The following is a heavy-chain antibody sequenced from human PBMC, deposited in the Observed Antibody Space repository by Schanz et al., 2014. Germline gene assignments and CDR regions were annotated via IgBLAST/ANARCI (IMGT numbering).Heavy chain of an antibody. Sequence: EVQLLESGGGLVQPGGSLRLSCASSGFSFTTYAMSWVRQAPGKGLEWVSSISSGGGSTYYADSVKGRFTISRDNSKNTLYLQMKSLRAEDTAVYFCAKIERNEDWGQGTLVTVSS. J-gene: IGHJ4*02. CDR2: ISSGGGST. D-gene: IGHD1-1*01. CDR3: AKIERNED. V-gene: IGHV3-23*01. CDR1: GFSFTTYA.